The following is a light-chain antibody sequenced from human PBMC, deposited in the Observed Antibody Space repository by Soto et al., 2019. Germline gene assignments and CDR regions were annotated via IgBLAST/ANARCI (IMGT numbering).Light chain of an antibody. Sequence: QSALTQPPSASGSPGQSVTISCTGTSGDVGGYNYVSWYQQHPGKAPKLMIFEVSERPSGVPDRCSASTSGNTASLTVSGLQAEDEADYYCSSYAGSNNYVFGTGTKLTVL. CDR2: EVS. CDR3: SSYAGSNNYV. J-gene: IGLJ1*01. V-gene: IGLV2-8*01. CDR1: SGDVGGYNY.